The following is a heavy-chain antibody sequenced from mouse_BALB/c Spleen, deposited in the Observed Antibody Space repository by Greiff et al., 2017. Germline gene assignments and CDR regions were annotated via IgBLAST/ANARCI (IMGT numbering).Heavy chain of an antibody. CDR3: AYYYGSSYVRFAY. J-gene: IGHJ3*01. V-gene: IGHV3-2*02. Sequence: VQLQQSGPGLVKPSQSLSLTCTVTGYSITSDYAWNWIRQFPGNKLEWMGYISYSGSTSYNPSLKSRISITRDTSKNQFFLQLNSVTTEDTATYYCAYYYGSSYVRFAYWGQGTLVTVSA. D-gene: IGHD1-1*01. CDR2: ISYSGST. CDR1: GYSITSDYA.